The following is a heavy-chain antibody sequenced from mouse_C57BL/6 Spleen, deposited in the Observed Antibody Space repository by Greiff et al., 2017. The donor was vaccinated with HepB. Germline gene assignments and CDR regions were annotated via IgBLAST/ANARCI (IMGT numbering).Heavy chain of an antibody. CDR1: GYTFTDYN. J-gene: IGHJ3*01. Sequence: EVQLQQSGPELVKPGASVKMSCKASGYTFTDYNMHWVKQSHGKSLEWIGYINPNNGGTSYNQKFKGKATLTVNKSSSTAYMELRSLTSEDSAVYYCARVYYGSSYGEAWFAYWGQGTLVTVSA. D-gene: IGHD1-1*01. V-gene: IGHV1-22*01. CDR2: INPNNGGT. CDR3: ARVYYGSSYGEAWFAY.